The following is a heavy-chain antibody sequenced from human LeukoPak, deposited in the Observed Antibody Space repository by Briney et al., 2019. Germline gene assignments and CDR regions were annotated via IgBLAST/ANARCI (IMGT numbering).Heavy chain of an antibody. CDR3: GKDFSYYDSSGSGPDY. CDR1: VFPFSTYG. V-gene: IGHV3-30*02. Sequence: PGGSLRLSCAASVFPFSTYGMHWVRQAPGRGLEWVAFIWYDGSNKYYADSVKGRFTISRDNSKNTLYLQMNSLRVEDTAVYYCGKDFSYYDSSGSGPDYWGQGTLVTVSS. J-gene: IGHJ4*02. CDR2: IWYDGSNK. D-gene: IGHD3-22*01.